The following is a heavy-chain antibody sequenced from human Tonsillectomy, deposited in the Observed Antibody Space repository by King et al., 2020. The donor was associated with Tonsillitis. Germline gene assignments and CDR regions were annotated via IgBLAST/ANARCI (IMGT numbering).Heavy chain of an antibody. D-gene: IGHD1-20*01. CDR3: ARVGGQRGTNWDERGYFDY. CDR1: GASISSGSYY. J-gene: IGHJ4*02. V-gene: IGHV4-61*02. Sequence: VQLQESGPGLVKPSQTLSLTCTVSGASISSGSYYWSWIRQPAGKGLEWIWRIDTTGSTRYNPSLRSRFTMAVDTSKHQFPLGLNSVTAADTAVYYCARVGGQRGTNWDERGYFDYWGQGTLVTVSS. CDR2: IDTTGST.